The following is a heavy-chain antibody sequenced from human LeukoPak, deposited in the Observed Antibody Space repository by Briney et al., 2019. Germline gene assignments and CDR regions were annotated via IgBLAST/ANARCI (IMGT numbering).Heavy chain of an antibody. V-gene: IGHV3-30*18. D-gene: IGHD3-22*01. CDR3: AKDGDSSGYYWDYYYGMDV. CDR1: GFTFSSYG. Sequence: GGSLRLSCAASGFTFSSYGMHWVRQAPGKGLEWVAVISYDGSNKYYADSVKGRFTISRDNSKNTLYLQMNSLRAEDTAVYYCAKDGDSSGYYWDYYYGMDVWGQGTTVTVSS. J-gene: IGHJ6*02. CDR2: ISYDGSNK.